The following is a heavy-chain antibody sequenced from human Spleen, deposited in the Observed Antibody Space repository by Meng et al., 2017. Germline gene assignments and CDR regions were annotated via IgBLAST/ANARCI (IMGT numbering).Heavy chain of an antibody. Sequence: QITLKESGPTLVKPTQTLTLTCTFSGFSLTTSGVGVGWIRQPPGKALEWLALIYGDDDERYSPSLKSRLTITKDTSKNQVVLTMTNMDPVDTATYYCAHRGYNYGYGGYWGQGTLVTVSS. CDR1: GFSLTTSGVG. V-gene: IGHV2-5*02. CDR3: AHRGYNYGYGGY. J-gene: IGHJ4*02. D-gene: IGHD5-18*01. CDR2: IYGDDDE.